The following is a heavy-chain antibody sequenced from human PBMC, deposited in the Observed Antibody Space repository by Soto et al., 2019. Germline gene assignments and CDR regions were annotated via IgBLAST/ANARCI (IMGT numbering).Heavy chain of an antibody. Sequence: GGSLRLSCAASGFTFISYAMSWLRQAPGKGLEWVSAISGSGGSTYYADSVKGRFTISRDNSKNTLYLQMNSLRAEDTAVYYCAKGRSSGYYYWGQGTLVTVSS. CDR3: AKGRSSGYYY. CDR1: GFTFISYA. D-gene: IGHD3-22*01. V-gene: IGHV3-23*01. J-gene: IGHJ4*02. CDR2: ISGSGGST.